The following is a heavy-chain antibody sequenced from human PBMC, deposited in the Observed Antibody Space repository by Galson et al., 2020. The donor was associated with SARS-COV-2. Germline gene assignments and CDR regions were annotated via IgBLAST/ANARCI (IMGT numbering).Heavy chain of an antibody. Sequence: SETLSLTCTVSGGSISSSSYYWGWIRQPPGKGLEWIGSIYYSGSTYYNPSLKSRVTISVDTSKNQFSLKLSSVTAADTAVYYCARDAYYDFWSGYPPVRYYVDYWGQGTLVTVSS. CDR2: IYYSGST. CDR3: ARDAYYDFWSGYPPVRYYVDY. J-gene: IGHJ4*02. V-gene: IGHV4-39*07. CDR1: GGSISSSSYY. D-gene: IGHD3-3*01.